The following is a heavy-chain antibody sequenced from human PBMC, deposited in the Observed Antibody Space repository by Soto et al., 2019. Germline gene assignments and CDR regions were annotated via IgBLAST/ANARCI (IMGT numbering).Heavy chain of an antibody. D-gene: IGHD3-22*01. J-gene: IGHJ4*02. CDR1: GFTFSDHY. Sequence: EVQLVESGGGLVHTGESLRLSCAASGFTFSDHYMDWDRQAPGKGLEWVGRSRNKANSYTTEYAASVKGRFTVSRDDSKNSLYLQMNSLKTEDTAVYYCAKGDYDSGAFYNTGVYWGQGTLVTVSS. CDR2: SRNKANSYTT. CDR3: AKGDYDSGAFYNTGVY. V-gene: IGHV3-72*01.